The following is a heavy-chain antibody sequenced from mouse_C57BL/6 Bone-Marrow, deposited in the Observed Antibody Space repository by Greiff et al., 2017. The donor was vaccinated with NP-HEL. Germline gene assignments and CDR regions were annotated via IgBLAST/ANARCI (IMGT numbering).Heavy chain of an antibody. Sequence: EVQLQQSGPELVKPGASVKISCKASGYSFTGYYMNWVKQSPEKSLEWIGEINPSTGGTTYNQKFKAKATLTVDKSSSTAYMQLKSLTSEDSAVYYCSYFDVWGTGPTVTVSS. CDR1: GYSFTGYY. CDR3: SYFDV. V-gene: IGHV1-42*01. CDR2: INPSTGGT. J-gene: IGHJ1*03.